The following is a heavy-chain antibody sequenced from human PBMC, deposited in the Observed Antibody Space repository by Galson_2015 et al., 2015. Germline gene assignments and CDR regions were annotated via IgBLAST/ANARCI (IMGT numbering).Heavy chain of an antibody. V-gene: IGHV1-18*04. Sequence: SVKVSCKASGYTFTSYGISWVRQAPGQGLEWMGWISAYNGNTNYAQKLQGRVTMTTDTSTSTAYMELRSLRSDDTAVYYCAAHQDTAMVTGAYDAFDIWGQGTMVTVSS. CDR3: AAHQDTAMVTGAYDAFDI. J-gene: IGHJ3*02. D-gene: IGHD5-18*01. CDR1: GYTFTSYG. CDR2: ISAYNGNT.